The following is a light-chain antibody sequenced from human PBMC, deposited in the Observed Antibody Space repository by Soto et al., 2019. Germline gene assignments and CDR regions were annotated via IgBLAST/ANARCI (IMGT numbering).Light chain of an antibody. Sequence: EIVLTQSPATLSLSPGERATLSCRASQSVSSYLAWYQQKPGQAPRLLIYDASNRATGIPARFSGSGSGTDFTLTILSRETDDFALSYCQQRSTPLTFGGGTKVEIK. J-gene: IGKJ4*01. CDR3: QQRSTPLT. V-gene: IGKV3-11*01. CDR2: DAS. CDR1: QSVSSY.